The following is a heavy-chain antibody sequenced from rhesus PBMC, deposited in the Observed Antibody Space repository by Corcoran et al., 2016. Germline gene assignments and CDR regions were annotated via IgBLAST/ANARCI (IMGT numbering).Heavy chain of an antibody. V-gene: IGHV1S10*01. D-gene: IGHD2-21*01. Sequence: QVQLVQSGAEVKKPGASVKVSCKTSGFTFGRYATSWVRQAPGKGVGGIIPFVDVTNYAKKFQGRVTITADTSTSTAFMELSSLRSEDTAVYYCARDCTGSGCYGFFDYWGQGVLVTVSS. J-gene: IGHJ4*01. CDR3: ARDCTGSGCYGFFDY. CDR1: GFTFGRYA. CDR2: IIPFVDVT.